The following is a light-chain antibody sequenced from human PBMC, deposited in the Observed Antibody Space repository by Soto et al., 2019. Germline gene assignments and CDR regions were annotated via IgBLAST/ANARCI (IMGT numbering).Light chain of an antibody. CDR2: DAS. J-gene: IGKJ1*01. V-gene: IGKV3-20*01. CDR1: QSVSSSY. Sequence: EIVLTQSPGTLSLSPGERASLSCRASQSVSSSYLAWYQQKPGQAPRLLMYDASSRATGIPDRFSGSGSGTDFTLTISRLEPEDFAVYYCQQYGSSPPWTFGQGTKVDIK. CDR3: QQYGSSPPWT.